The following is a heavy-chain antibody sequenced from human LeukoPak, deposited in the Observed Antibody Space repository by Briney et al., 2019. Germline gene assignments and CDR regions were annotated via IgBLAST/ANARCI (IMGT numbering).Heavy chain of an antibody. CDR2: INPSDYST. J-gene: IGHJ4*02. Sequence: GASVKVSCKAFGYTFTKYYIHWVRQAPGQGLEWAGKINPSDYSTNYAQKFQGRVTMTRDTSTSTVYMELNSLRSEDTAVYYCARDGFPVVGVTWPDCWGQGTLVTVSS. CDR3: ARDGFPVVGVTWPDC. CDR1: GYTFTKYY. V-gene: IGHV1-46*01. D-gene: IGHD3-22*01.